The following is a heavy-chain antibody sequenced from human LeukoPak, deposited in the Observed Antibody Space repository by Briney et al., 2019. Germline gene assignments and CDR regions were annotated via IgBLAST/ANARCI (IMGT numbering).Heavy chain of an antibody. CDR1: GGTLSSYA. CDR2: IIPMFGTA. Sequence: SVTVSFKASGGTLSSYAFNWVRQAPGQGLEWMGGIIPMFGTATYAQNLQGRVTITTDESTTTTYMELSSLRAEDTAVYYCARSPRITGSLDYYYYMDVWGKGTTVTVSS. V-gene: IGHV1-69*05. J-gene: IGHJ6*03. CDR3: ARSPRITGSLDYYYYMDV. D-gene: IGHD1-20*01.